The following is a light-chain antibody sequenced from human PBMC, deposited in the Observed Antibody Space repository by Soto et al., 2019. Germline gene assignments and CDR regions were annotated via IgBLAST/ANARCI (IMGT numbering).Light chain of an antibody. Sequence: QSVLTQPPSASGTPGQRVTISCSGSSSNIGSNYVYWYQQLPRTAPKLLIYKTNQRPSGVPDRFSGSKSGTSASLAISGLRSEDEADYYCASWDGSLSGWVFGGGTKLTVL. CDR2: KTN. CDR1: SSNIGSNY. J-gene: IGLJ3*02. CDR3: ASWDGSLSGWV. V-gene: IGLV1-47*01.